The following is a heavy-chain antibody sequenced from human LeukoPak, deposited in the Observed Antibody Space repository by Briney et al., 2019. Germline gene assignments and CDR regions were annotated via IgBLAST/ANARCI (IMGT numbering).Heavy chain of an antibody. J-gene: IGHJ4*02. CDR2: INIDGSST. Sequence: PGGSLRLSCAASGFTFSKYWMYWVRQAPGKGLVWVSRINIDGSSTTYADSVKGRFTISRDNAKNSLYLHMNSLRDEDTAVYYCARGIRGFGSSWYVDYWGQGTLVTVSS. V-gene: IGHV3-74*01. D-gene: IGHD6-13*01. CDR1: GFTFSKYW. CDR3: ARGIRGFGSSWYVDY.